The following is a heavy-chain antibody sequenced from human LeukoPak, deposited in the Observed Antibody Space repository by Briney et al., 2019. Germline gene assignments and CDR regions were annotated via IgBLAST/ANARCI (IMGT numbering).Heavy chain of an antibody. CDR1: GFTFSSYW. V-gene: IGHV3-74*01. D-gene: IGHD7-27*01. CDR3: ARGPSGWGSLDS. Sequence: GGSLRLSCTASGFTFSSYWVHWVRQAPGKGLVWVSRINSDGSSTNYADSVKGRFTISRDNAKNTLYLQVKSLRAEDTAVYYCARGPSGWGSLDSWGQGTLVAVSS. J-gene: IGHJ4*02. CDR2: INSDGSST.